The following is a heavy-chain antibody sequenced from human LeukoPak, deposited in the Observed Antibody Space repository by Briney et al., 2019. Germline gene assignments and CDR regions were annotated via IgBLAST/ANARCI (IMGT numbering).Heavy chain of an antibody. D-gene: IGHD1-26*01. CDR2: ISWNSGSI. CDR3: AKDMAQGWELDLDY. J-gene: IGHJ4*02. Sequence: GGSLRLSCAASGFTFDDYAMHWVRQAPGKGLEWVSGISWNSGSIGYADSVKGRFTISRDNAKNSLYLQMNSLRAEDTALYYCAKDMAQGWELDLDYWGQGTLVTVSS. CDR1: GFTFDDYA. V-gene: IGHV3-9*01.